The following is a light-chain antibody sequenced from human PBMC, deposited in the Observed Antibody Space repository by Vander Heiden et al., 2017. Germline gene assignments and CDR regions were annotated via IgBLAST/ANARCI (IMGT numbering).Light chain of an antibody. V-gene: IGLV2-23*01. J-gene: IGLJ2*01. Sequence: SALTQPASVSGSPGQSIPISCTGTSSDVGSYDLVSWYQQHPGKAPKLMIYEGSKRPSGVSNRFSGSKSGNTASLTISGLQAEDEADYYCCSYAGSSTYVVFGGGTKLTVL. CDR3: CSYAGSSTYVV. CDR2: EGS. CDR1: SSDVGSYDL.